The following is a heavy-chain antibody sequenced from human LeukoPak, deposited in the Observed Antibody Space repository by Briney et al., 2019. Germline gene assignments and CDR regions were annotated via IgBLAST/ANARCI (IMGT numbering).Heavy chain of an antibody. CDR3: ARDSPGYGAYVS. Sequence: GGSLRLSCAASGFTFSTYWMTWVRQAPGKGLEWVANIKEDGSREYYVDSVKGRFTISRDNAKNSLYLRMDSLTAEDTAVYYCARDSPGYGAYVSWGQGTLVSVSS. CDR2: IKEDGSRE. D-gene: IGHD5-12*01. CDR1: GFTFSTYW. J-gene: IGHJ1*01. V-gene: IGHV3-7*01.